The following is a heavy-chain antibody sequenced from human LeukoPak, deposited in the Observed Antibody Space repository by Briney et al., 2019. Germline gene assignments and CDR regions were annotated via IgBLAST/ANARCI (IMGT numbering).Heavy chain of an antibody. CDR3: ARDSSGFQDAFDI. D-gene: IGHD3-22*01. J-gene: IGHJ3*02. Sequence: SGTLSLTCAVSGGSISSSNWWSWVRQPPGKGLEWIGEIYHSGSTNYNPSLKSRVTISVDTSKNQFSLKLSSVTAADTAVYYCARDSSGFQDAFDIWGQGTMVTVSS. V-gene: IGHV4-4*02. CDR2: IYHSGST. CDR1: GGSISSSNW.